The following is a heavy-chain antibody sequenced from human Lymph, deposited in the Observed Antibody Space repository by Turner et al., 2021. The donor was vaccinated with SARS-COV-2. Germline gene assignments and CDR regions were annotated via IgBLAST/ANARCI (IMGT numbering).Heavy chain of an antibody. J-gene: IGHJ6*02. D-gene: IGHD3-10*01. Sequence: QVQLVESGGGVVQPGGSPRLSFAAPGFTFRTYAIYWVRQAPGKGLEWVAVISYDGSNKYYADSVKGRFTISRDNSKNTLYLQMNSLRAEDTAVYYCARYASGGYFYYGMDVWGQGTTVTVSS. CDR3: ARYASGGYFYYGMDV. CDR1: GFTFRTYA. V-gene: IGHV3-30*04. CDR2: ISYDGSNK.